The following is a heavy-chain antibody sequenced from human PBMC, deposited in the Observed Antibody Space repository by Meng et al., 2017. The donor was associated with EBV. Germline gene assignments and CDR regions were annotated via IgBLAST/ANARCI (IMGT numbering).Heavy chain of an antibody. CDR1: GGPFRYYA. V-gene: IGHV1-69*01. J-gene: IGHJ4*02. CDR3: ASESGRGYTPDY. D-gene: IGHD3-10*01. CDR2: FLPRLGAP. Sequence: QVQLVQSAAEMKKPGSSMKVSCKTSGGPFRYYAISWVRQAPGQGLEWLGGFLPRLGAPNYAQKFHGRVKITADESTSTHYMDLSSLRSEDTAIYYCASESGRGYTPDYWGQGTLVTVSS.